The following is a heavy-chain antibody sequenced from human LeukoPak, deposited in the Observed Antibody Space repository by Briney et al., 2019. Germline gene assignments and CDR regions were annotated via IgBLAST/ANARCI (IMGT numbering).Heavy chain of an antibody. CDR2: IISSSSTI. Sequence: GGSLRLSCAASGFTFSSYSMNWVRQAPGKGLEWISYIISSSSTIYYADSVKGRFTISRDNAKNTLYLQMNSLRAEDTAVYYCAKTRYNGNYLLDYWGQGTLVTVSS. CDR1: GFTFSSYS. V-gene: IGHV3-48*01. J-gene: IGHJ4*02. D-gene: IGHD1-26*01. CDR3: AKTRYNGNYLLDY.